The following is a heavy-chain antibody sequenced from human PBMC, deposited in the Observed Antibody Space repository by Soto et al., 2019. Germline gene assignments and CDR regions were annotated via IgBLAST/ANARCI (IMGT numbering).Heavy chain of an antibody. Sequence: QVQLVQAGAEVKKPGPSVKVSCKASGGTFSSYAISWVRQAPGQGLEWMGGIIPIFGTANYAQKCQGRVPITGDKSSSTAYMELSSLSSEDTAVYYCARESKVDYYYGIDVCGEGTTVTVSS. D-gene: IGHD2-15*01. CDR3: ARESKVDYYYGIDV. CDR2: IIPIFGTA. CDR1: GGTFSSYA. J-gene: IGHJ6*04. V-gene: IGHV1-69*06.